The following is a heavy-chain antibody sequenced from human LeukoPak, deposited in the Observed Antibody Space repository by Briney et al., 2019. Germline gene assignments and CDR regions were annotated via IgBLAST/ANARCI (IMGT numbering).Heavy chain of an antibody. Sequence: GGSLRLSCAASGFTFDDYGMSWVRQAPGKGLEWVSGINWNGGSTGYADSVKGRFTISRDSAKNSLYLQMNSLRAEDTALYYCARGYYYDSGGYYLGHAYWGQGTLVTVSS. D-gene: IGHD3-22*01. CDR2: INWNGGST. CDR1: GFTFDDYG. J-gene: IGHJ4*02. V-gene: IGHV3-20*04. CDR3: ARGYYYDSGGYYLGHAY.